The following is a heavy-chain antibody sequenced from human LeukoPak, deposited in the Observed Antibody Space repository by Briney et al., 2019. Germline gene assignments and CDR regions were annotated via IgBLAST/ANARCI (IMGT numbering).Heavy chain of an antibody. CDR2: IYTSGST. V-gene: IGHV4-4*07. D-gene: IGHD2-21*02. Sequence: SETLSLTCTVSGGSISSYYWSWIRQPAGKGLEWIGRIYTSGSTNYNPSLKSRVTFSVDTSRNQFSLTLNSVTTADTAFYYCARISNCGGDCYSFDPWGQGTLVTVSS. CDR3: ARISNCGGDCYSFDP. J-gene: IGHJ5*02. CDR1: GGSISSYY.